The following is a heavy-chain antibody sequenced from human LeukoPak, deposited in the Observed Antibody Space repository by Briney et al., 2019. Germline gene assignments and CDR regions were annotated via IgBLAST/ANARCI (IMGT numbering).Heavy chain of an antibody. V-gene: IGHV4-59*07. Sequence: SDTLSLTCTVSGGFISSYYGSWIRQSPGRGLVWIGYIYYSGSTTNNRFLSSRVTRSVDPAKNHVSLSLSSVNAADTAVYYCARQSVDFWADYAKNWFDPWGQGTLVTVSS. CDR3: ARQSVDFWADYAKNWFDP. D-gene: IGHD3/OR15-3a*01. CDR1: GGFISSYY. CDR2: IYYSGST. J-gene: IGHJ5*02.